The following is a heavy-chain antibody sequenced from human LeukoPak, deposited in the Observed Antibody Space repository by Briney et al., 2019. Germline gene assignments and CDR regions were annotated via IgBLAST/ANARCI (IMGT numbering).Heavy chain of an antibody. CDR2: INWNGGST. CDR3: ARDRAYGDYAYFDY. Sequence: GGSLRLSCAASGFTFDDYGMSWVRQAPGKGLEWVSGINWNGGSTGYADSVKGRFTISRDNAKNSLYLRMNSLRAEDTALYYCARDRAYGDYAYFDYWGQGTLVTVSS. V-gene: IGHV3-20*04. J-gene: IGHJ4*02. CDR1: GFTFDDYG. D-gene: IGHD4-17*01.